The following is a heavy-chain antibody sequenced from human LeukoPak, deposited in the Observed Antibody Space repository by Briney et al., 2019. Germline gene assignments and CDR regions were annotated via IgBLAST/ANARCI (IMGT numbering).Heavy chain of an antibody. J-gene: IGHJ4*02. Sequence: SETLSLTCTVSGGSISSGDYYWNWIRQPPWKGLEWIGYIYYTGSTYYNPSLKSRVTMSIETSKNQFSLKLSSVTAADTAVYYCASDSTGYDYFDSWGQGALVTVSS. CDR2: IYYTGST. CDR1: GGSISSGDYY. CDR3: ASDSTGYDYFDS. V-gene: IGHV4-30-4*08. D-gene: IGHD5-12*01.